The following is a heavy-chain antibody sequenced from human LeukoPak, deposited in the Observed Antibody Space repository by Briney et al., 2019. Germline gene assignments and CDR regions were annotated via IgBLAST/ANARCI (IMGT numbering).Heavy chain of an antibody. Sequence: GGSLRLSCAASGFTFSSYAMHWVRQAPGKGLEWVAVISYDGSNKYYADSVKGRFTISRDNSKNTLYLQMNSLRAEDTAVYYCARDYSGSYTNYYYYMDVWGKGTTVTVSS. CDR3: ARDYSGSYTNYYYYMDV. D-gene: IGHD1-26*01. CDR1: GFTFSSYA. J-gene: IGHJ6*03. CDR2: ISYDGSNK. V-gene: IGHV3-30-3*01.